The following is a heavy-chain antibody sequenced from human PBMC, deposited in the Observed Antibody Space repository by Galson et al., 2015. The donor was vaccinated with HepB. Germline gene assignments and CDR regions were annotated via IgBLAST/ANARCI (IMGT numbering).Heavy chain of an antibody. Sequence: SCKASGYTFTSYAMHWVRQAPGQRLEWMGWINAGNGNTKYSQKFQGRVTITRDTSASTAYMELSSLRSEDTAVYYCARPSRDYSEYYYYGMDVWGQGTTVTVSS. J-gene: IGHJ6*02. CDR1: GYTFTSYA. CDR2: INAGNGNT. V-gene: IGHV1-3*01. CDR3: ARPSRDYSEYYYYGMDV. D-gene: IGHD4-11*01.